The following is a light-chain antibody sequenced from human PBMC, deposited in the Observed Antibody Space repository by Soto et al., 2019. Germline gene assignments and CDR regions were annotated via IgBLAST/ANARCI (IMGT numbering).Light chain of an antibody. CDR1: RGVSANY. Sequence: EIVLTQSPGTLSLSPGEGATVSCRSSRGVSANYLAWYQQKPGQAPTLLIYGASIRAAGIPDRFSGSGSGTDFTLTIRRLEPEDFAVYYCQQYGSSPRTFGQGTKVDIK. CDR2: GAS. CDR3: QQYGSSPRT. J-gene: IGKJ1*01. V-gene: IGKV3-20*01.